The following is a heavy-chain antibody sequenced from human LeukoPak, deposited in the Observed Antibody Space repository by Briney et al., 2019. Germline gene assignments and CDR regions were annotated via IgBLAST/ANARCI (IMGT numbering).Heavy chain of an antibody. CDR2: ISGSGGST. D-gene: IGHD3-22*01. J-gene: IGHJ4*02. V-gene: IGHV3-23*01. CDR1: GFTFSSYA. CDR3: ARDYYYDSSGYCY. Sequence: PGVSLRHSCAASGFTFSSYAMSRVRQAPGKGLEWVSAISGSGGSTYYADSVKGRFTISRDNSKNTLYLQMNSLRAEDTAVYYCARDYYYDSSGYCYWGQGTLVTVSS.